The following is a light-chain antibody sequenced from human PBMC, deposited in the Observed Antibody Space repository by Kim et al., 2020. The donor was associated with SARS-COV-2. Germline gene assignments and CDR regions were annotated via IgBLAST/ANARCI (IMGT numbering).Light chain of an antibody. CDR1: ALPKQY. CDR3: QSADSSGTFGV. J-gene: IGLJ1*01. CDR2: KDS. V-gene: IGLV3-25*03. Sequence: SYELTQPPSVSVSPGQTARITCSGDALPKQYAYWYQQKPGQAPVLVIYKDSERPSGIPERFSGPSSGTTVTLTISGVQAEDEADYYCQSADSSGTFGVFG.